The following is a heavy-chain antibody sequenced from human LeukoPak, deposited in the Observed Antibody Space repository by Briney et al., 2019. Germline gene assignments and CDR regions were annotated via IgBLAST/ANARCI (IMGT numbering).Heavy chain of an antibody. Sequence: ASVKVSCKASGYTFTSYGISWVRQAPGQGLEWXXXXXXXNGNTNYAQKLQGRVTMTTDTSTSTAYMELRSLRSDDTAVYYCARGSDFWSGYYTPYYFDYWGQGTLVTVSS. CDR3: ARGSDFWSGYYTPYYFDY. CDR1: GYTFTSYG. CDR2: XXXXNGNT. V-gene: IGHV1-18*01. J-gene: IGHJ4*02. D-gene: IGHD3-3*01.